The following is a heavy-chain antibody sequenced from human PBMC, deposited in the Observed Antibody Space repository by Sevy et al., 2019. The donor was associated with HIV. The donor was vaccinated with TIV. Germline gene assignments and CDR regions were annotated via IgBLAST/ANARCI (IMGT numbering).Heavy chain of an antibody. D-gene: IGHD3-16*01. CDR3: ASFANAADTQDY. CDR1: GYNFTDYY. V-gene: IGHV1-2*02. J-gene: IGHJ4*02. Sequence: ASVKVSCKASGYNFTDYYMHWVRQAPGQGLEWMGWINPNSGDTNYAQKFQDRVTMTRDTSISTAYMELSRLRSDDTAVFYYASFANAADTQDYWGQGTLVTVSS. CDR2: INPNSGDT.